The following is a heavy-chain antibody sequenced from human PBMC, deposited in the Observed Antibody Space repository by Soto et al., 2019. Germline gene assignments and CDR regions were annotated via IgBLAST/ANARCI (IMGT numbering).Heavy chain of an antibody. V-gene: IGHV3-23*01. Sequence: PGGSLRLSFAASGVTCSTYALSWVGEAPGKGLDWISAIIKVGVRTYYADSVKGRFTISRANYKSRVYLQMNSLRAEDTAVYYCVKEHGDSFSDDWGPGT. J-gene: IGHJ4*02. D-gene: IGHD2-21*01. CDR3: VKEHGDSFSDD. CDR2: IIKVGVRT. CDR1: GVTCSTYA.